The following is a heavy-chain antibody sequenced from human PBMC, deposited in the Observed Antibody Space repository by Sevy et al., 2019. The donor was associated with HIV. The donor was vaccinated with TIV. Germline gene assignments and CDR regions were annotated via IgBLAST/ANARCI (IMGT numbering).Heavy chain of an antibody. CDR1: GFTFSSYG. CDR3: AKGPMSIAVADREPDY. Sequence: GGSLRLSCAASGFTFSSYGMHWVRQAPGKGLEWVAFIRYDGSNKYYADSVKGRFTISRDNSKNTLYLQMNSLRAEDTAVYYCAKGPMSIAVADREPDYWGQGTLVTVSS. J-gene: IGHJ4*02. V-gene: IGHV3-30*02. CDR2: IRYDGSNK. D-gene: IGHD6-19*01.